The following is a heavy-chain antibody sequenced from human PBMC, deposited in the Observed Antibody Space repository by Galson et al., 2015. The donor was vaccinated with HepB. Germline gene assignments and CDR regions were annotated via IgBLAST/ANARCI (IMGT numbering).Heavy chain of an antibody. D-gene: IGHD3-10*01. J-gene: IGHJ4*02. CDR2: IYYSGST. V-gene: IGHV4-39*01. Sequence: ETLSLTCTVSGGSISSSSYYWGWIRQPPGKGLEWIGSIYYSGSTYYNPSLKSRVTISVDTSKNQFSLKLSSVTAADTAVYYCARWAPRGGSGSYYFDYWGQGTLVTVSS. CDR1: GGSISSSSYY. CDR3: ARWAPRGGSGSYYFDY.